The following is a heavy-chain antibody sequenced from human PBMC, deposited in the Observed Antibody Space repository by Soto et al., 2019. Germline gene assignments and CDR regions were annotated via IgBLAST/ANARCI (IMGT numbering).Heavy chain of an antibody. CDR3: ARYHGGSTRFVAIYYYFGVDV. CDR1: GFTLSSYN. V-gene: IGHV3-48*02. Sequence: EVQLVESGGGLVQPGGSLRLSCAASGFTLSSYNMNWVRQAPGKGLEWVSSISGSSDTIYYADSVKGRFTISRDNAKNSLYLQTDSLRDENTAVYYCARYHGGSTRFVAIYYYFGVDVWGQGTTVTVSS. CDR2: ISGSSDTI. D-gene: IGHD2-15*01. J-gene: IGHJ6*02.